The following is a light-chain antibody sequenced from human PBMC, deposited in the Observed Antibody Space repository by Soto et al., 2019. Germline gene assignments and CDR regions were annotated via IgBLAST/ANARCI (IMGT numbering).Light chain of an antibody. V-gene: IGKV1-5*01. CDR1: QSISFW. Sequence: DIQMTQSPSTLSASVGDRATITCRASQSISFWLAWYQQKPGSAPNLLIYDASTLGGGVRSGFSGGGSGTEVSLTFSYLQPDDFASDYCQQYNSCPLAFGGGTRVEIK. J-gene: IGKJ4*01. CDR2: DAS. CDR3: QQYNSCPLA.